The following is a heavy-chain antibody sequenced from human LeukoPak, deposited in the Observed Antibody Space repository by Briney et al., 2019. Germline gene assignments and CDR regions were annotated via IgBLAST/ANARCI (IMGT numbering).Heavy chain of an antibody. Sequence: GGSLRLSCAASGFTFTSHWMSWVRQAPGKGLEWVANIKQDVSEKYYVDSVKGRFTISRDNAKNSLYLQINSLRAEDTATYYCAREYSSSWFDYWGQGTLVTVSS. CDR2: IKQDVSEK. V-gene: IGHV3-7*04. J-gene: IGHJ4*02. CDR1: GFTFTSHW. CDR3: AREYSSSWFDY. D-gene: IGHD2-2*01.